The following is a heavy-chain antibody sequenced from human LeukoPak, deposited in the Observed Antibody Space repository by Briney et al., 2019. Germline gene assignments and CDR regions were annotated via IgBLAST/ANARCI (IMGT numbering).Heavy chain of an antibody. V-gene: IGHV3-7*05. Sequence: GGSLRLSCAASGFTFSSYWMSWVRQAPGRGLEWVANIKQDGSEKYYVDSVKGRFTISRDNAKNSLYLQMNSLRAEDTAVYYCARDPRNYYGHFDYWGQGTLVTVSS. CDR2: IKQDGSEK. CDR1: GFTFSSYW. D-gene: IGHD3-10*01. CDR3: ARDPRNYYGHFDY. J-gene: IGHJ4*02.